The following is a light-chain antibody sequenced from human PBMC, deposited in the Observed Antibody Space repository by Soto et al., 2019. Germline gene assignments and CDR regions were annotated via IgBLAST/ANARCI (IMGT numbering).Light chain of an antibody. CDR2: SND. CDR3: ATWDDSLNGVV. CDR1: SSDIGTNT. J-gene: IGLJ2*01. V-gene: IGLV1-44*01. Sequence: QSVLTQPPSASGTPGQRVTISCSGSSSDIGTNTANWYQRLPGTAPKLLIYSNDQRPSGVPDRFSGSKSGTSASLAISGLQSDDEADYYCATWDDSLNGVVFGGGTQLTVL.